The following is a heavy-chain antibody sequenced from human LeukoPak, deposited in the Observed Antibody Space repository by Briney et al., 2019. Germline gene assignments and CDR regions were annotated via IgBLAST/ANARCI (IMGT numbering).Heavy chain of an antibody. J-gene: IGHJ6*02. CDR1: GYSISSGYY. Sequence: SETLSLTCAVSGYSISSGYYWGWIRQPPGKGLEWIGSIHHSGSTYYNPSLKSRVTISVDTSKNQFSLKLSSVTAADTAVYYCARAVAGLYYYYGMDVWGQGTTVTVSS. D-gene: IGHD6-19*01. CDR3: ARAVAGLYYYYGMDV. V-gene: IGHV4-38-2*01. CDR2: IHHSGST.